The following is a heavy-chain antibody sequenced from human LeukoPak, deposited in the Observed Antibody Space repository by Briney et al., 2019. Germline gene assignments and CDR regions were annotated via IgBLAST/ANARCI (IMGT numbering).Heavy chain of an antibody. J-gene: IGHJ5*02. D-gene: IGHD1-1*01. CDR3: ARVERSLAWFDP. CDR1: GGSINSGGYY. CDR2: NYYSGTT. V-gene: IGHV4-31*03. Sequence: SETLSLTCSASGGSINSGGYYWSWIRQHPGKGLEWVGYNYYSGTTYYNPSLRSRVTIALDTSQNQFSLKLSSVTAADTAVYYCARVERSLAWFDPWGQGALVTVSS.